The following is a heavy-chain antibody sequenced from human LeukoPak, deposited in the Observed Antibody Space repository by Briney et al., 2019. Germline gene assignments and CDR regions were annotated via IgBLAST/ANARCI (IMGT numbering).Heavy chain of an antibody. CDR3: ARDSYGSGSYWPFDY. J-gene: IGHJ4*02. Sequence: SQTLSLTCTVSGGSISSGDYYWSWIRQPPGKGLEWIGYIYYSGSTYYNPSLKSRVTISVDTSKNQFSLKLSSVTAADTAVYYCARDSYGSGSYWPFDYWGQGTLVTVSS. V-gene: IGHV4-30-4*01. CDR2: IYYSGST. D-gene: IGHD3-10*01. CDR1: GGSISSGDYY.